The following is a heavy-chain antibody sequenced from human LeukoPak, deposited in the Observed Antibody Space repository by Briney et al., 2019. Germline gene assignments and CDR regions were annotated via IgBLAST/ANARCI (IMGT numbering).Heavy chain of an antibody. V-gene: IGHV3-74*01. Sequence: GGSLRLSCAASGFTFSSYWMHWVRQAPGKGLLWVSCINTDGSVMRYADSVRGRFTISRDNAKNTLYLQMNSLRVEDTAVYYCAKDPWGTVLRYFDWLPQRLGYWGQGTLVTVSS. D-gene: IGHD3-9*01. CDR3: AKDPWGTVLRYFDWLPQRLGY. CDR2: INTDGSVM. CDR1: GFTFSSYW. J-gene: IGHJ4*02.